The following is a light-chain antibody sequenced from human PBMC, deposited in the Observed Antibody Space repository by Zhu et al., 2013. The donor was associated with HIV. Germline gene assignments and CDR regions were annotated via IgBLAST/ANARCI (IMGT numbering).Light chain of an antibody. Sequence: EIVMTQSPATLSLSPGERATLSCRVSQSVSSYLAWYQQKPGQAPRLLIYDASNRATGIPARFSGSGSGTDFTLTISSLEPEDFAVYYCQQRSNWPITFGQGTRLEIK. CDR2: DAS. V-gene: IGKV3-11*01. J-gene: IGKJ5*01. CDR1: QSVSSY. CDR3: QQRSNWPIT.